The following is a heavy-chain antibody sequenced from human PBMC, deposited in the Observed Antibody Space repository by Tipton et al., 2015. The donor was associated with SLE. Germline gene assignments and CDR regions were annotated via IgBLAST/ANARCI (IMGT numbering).Heavy chain of an antibody. CDR1: GGSFSGYA. Sequence: TLSLTCGVSGGSFSGYAWSWIRQPPGKGLEWIGYIYYSGSTNYNPSLKSRVTISVDTSKNQFSLKLSSVTAADTAVYYCARLQWLVLNWYFDLWGRGTLVTVSS. V-gene: IGHV4-59*01. J-gene: IGHJ2*01. D-gene: IGHD6-19*01. CDR2: IYYSGST. CDR3: ARLQWLVLNWYFDL.